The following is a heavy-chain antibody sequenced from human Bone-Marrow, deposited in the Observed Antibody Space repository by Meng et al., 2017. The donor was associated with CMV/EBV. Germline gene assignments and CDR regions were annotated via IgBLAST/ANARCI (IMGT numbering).Heavy chain of an antibody. CDR1: GFTVSSNY. CDR3: ARDAGGEFDY. D-gene: IGHD3-16*01. V-gene: IGHV3-53*01. CDR2: IYTGGNT. J-gene: IGHJ4*02. Sequence: GGSLRLSCAASGFTVSSNYMSWVRQAPGTGLEWISAIYTGGNTYYADSVKGRFTISRDNSKNTTYLQMNSLRAEDTAVYYCARDAGGEFDYWGQGTLVTVSS.